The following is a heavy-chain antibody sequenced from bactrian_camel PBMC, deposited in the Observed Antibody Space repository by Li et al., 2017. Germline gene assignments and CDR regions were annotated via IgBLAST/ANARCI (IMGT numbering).Heavy chain of an antibody. J-gene: IGHJ4*01. CDR1: RVFQRRCV. V-gene: IGHV3S42*01. Sequence: QLVESGGGPVQAGESLRLSCHGTRVFQRRCVGWFRRNPRHEFEEVADSLKGRFTISLDNAKNTPYLQMNELRPEDTAMYYCAASLGKTYCSAAYFLSRQRPNFGLMGQGTQVTVS. D-gene: IGHD2*01.